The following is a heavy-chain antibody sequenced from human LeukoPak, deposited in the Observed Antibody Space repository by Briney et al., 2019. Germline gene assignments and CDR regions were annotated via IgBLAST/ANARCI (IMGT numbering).Heavy chain of an antibody. J-gene: IGHJ4*02. CDR3: VKDHDWALDF. CDR2: ITHNSDST. CDR1: GSTFNAYP. Sequence: GGSLRLSCAASGSTFNAYPMNWVRQAPGKGLEWISYITHNSDSTYYADSVKGRFTISRDNAKNSLYLQMNSLRAEDTAVYYCVKDHDWALDFWGQGTLVTVSS. V-gene: IGHV3-48*01. D-gene: IGHD3-9*01.